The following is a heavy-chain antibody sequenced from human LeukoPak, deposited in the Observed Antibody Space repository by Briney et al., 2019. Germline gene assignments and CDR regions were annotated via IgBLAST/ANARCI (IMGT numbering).Heavy chain of an antibody. CDR1: GGSFSGYY. V-gene: IGHV4-34*01. Sequence: SETLSLTCAVYGGSFSGYYWSWIRQPPGKGLEWIGEIKDSGSTNYNPSLESRVTISVDTSKNQFSLKLSSVTAADTAVYYCARGRIVGSGNFNYWGQGTLVTVSS. D-gene: IGHD3-10*01. CDR3: ARGRIVGSGNFNY. CDR2: IKDSGST. J-gene: IGHJ4*02.